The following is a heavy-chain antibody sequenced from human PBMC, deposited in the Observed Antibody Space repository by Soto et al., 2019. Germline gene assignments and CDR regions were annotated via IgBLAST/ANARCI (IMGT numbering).Heavy chain of an antibody. CDR1: GFRFSTYW. J-gene: IGHJ3*02. CDR3: AAYNTSRRAAFDI. V-gene: IGHV3-7*01. Sequence: EVQVVESGGGLVQPGGSLRLSCAASGFRFSTYWMSWVRQAPGKGLEWLANIKQDANEMYYVDSVKGRFTISGDSAKNSLFLIMDSLRVEDTAVYYCAAYNTSRRAAFDIWGQGTMVIVSS. D-gene: IGHD1-20*01. CDR2: IKQDANEM.